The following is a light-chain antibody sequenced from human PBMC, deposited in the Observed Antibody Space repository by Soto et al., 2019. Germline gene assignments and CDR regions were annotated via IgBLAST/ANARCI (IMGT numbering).Light chain of an antibody. V-gene: IGLV4-69*01. CDR2: LNSDGSH. CDR3: QTWGTGIHV. CDR1: SGHSNYA. Sequence: QLVLTQSPSISASLGASVKLTCTLSSGHSNYAIAWHQQQPEKGLRYLMKLNSDGSHSKGDGIPDRFSGSSSGAERYLTISSLQSEDEADYYCQTWGTGIHVFGGGTKLTVL. J-gene: IGLJ2*01.